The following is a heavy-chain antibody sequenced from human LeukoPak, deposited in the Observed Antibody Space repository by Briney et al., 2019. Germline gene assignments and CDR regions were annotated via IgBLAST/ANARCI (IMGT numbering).Heavy chain of an antibody. V-gene: IGHV1-2*02. Sequence: GASVNVSCKASGYTFTGYYMHWVRQAPGQGLEWMGWINPNSGGTNYAQKFQGRVTMTRDTSISTAYMELSRLRSDDTAVYYCARGGYYDFWSGYFTFDYWGQGTLVTVSS. D-gene: IGHD3-3*01. CDR3: ARGGYYDFWSGYFTFDY. CDR1: GYTFTGYY. J-gene: IGHJ4*02. CDR2: INPNSGGT.